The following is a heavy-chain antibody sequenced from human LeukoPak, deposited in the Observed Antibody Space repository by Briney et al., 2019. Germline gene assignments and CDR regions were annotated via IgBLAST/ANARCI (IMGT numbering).Heavy chain of an antibody. CDR3: AKDGQWLVLSYGMDV. J-gene: IGHJ6*02. CDR1: GFTFSSYG. D-gene: IGHD6-19*01. V-gene: IGHV3-30*18. CDR2: IPFDGSNK. Sequence: WGSLTLSCAASGFTFSSYGMHWVRQAPAKGQELVSIIPFDGSNKYYDDSVKGRFTISRDNSKNTLYLQMNSLRAEDTAVYYCAKDGQWLVLSYGMDVWGQGTTVTVSS.